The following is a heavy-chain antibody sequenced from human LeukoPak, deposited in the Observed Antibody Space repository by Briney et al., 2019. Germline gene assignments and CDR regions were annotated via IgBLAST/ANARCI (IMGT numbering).Heavy chain of an antibody. CDR3: ARASTEYAVTDGFDT. CDR2: VSFGSSYI. Sequence: PGGSLRLSCAASGFTFRDYTMNWVRQSPGKGLQWVSYVSFGSSYISYGDSLKGRFTISRDDAKSSVYLEMTSLRAEDTAVYYCARASTEYAVTDGFDTWGPGTLVTVSS. J-gene: IGHJ5*02. V-gene: IGHV3-21*01. D-gene: IGHD4-17*01. CDR1: GFTFRDYT.